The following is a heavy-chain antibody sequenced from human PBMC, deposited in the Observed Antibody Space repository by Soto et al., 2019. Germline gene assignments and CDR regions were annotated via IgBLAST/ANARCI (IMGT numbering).Heavy chain of an antibody. Sequence: PGGSLRLSCAASGFTSSSYGMHWVRQAPGKGLEWVAVIWYDGSNKYYADSVKGRFTISRDNSKNTLYLQMNSLRAEDTAVYYCARDRVAARLPLDYWGQGTLVTVSS. CDR2: IWYDGSNK. CDR1: GFTSSSYG. V-gene: IGHV3-33*01. CDR3: ARDRVAARLPLDY. D-gene: IGHD6-6*01. J-gene: IGHJ4*02.